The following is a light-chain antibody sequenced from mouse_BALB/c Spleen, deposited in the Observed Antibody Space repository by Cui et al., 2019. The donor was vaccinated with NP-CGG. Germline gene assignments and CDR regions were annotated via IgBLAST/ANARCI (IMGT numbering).Light chain of an antibody. CDR3: ALWYSNHWV. J-gene: IGLJ1*01. Sequence: QAVLHQELALTTSPGETVTLTCRSSTGAVTTSNYANWVQEKPDHLFTGLIGGTNNRAPGVPARFSGSLIGDKAALTITGAQTEDEAIYFCALWYSNHWVFGGGTKLTVL. CDR2: GTN. CDR1: TGAVTTSNY. V-gene: IGLV1*01.